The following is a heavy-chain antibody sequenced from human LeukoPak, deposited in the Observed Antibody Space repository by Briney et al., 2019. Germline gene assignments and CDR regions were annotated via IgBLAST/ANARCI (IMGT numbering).Heavy chain of an antibody. J-gene: IGHJ1*01. V-gene: IGHV3-48*04. Sequence: GGSLRLSCTASGFTFSSYSMNWVRQAPGKGLEWVSYISSGRTTIYYADSVKGRFTISGDNAKNSLYLQMNSLRAEDTAVYYCARDWPSAYWGQGTLVTVPS. CDR2: ISSGRTTI. CDR3: ARDWPSAY. CDR1: GFTFSSYS.